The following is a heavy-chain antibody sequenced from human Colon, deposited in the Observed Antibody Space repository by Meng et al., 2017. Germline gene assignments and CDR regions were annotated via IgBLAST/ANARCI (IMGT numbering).Heavy chain of an antibody. CDR1: GYDFTNYG. V-gene: IGHV7-4-1*02. Sequence: QVQLIQSGPEVKKPGASVKVSCKASGYDFTNYGMNWVRQAPGQGLEWIGWINTYTGNPAYAQGFTGRFVFSLDTSVSTAYLQISSLKAEDTAVYYCATAVTTVPFDYWGQGTLVTVSS. J-gene: IGHJ4*02. CDR3: ATAVTTVPFDY. D-gene: IGHD4-17*01. CDR2: INTYTGNP.